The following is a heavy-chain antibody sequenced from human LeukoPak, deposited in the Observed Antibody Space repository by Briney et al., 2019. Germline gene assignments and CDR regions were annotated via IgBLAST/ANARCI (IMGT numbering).Heavy chain of an antibody. Sequence: SVKVSCKASGGTFSSYAISWVRQAPGQGLEWMGRIIPIFGTANYAQKFQGRVTITADKSTSTAYMELSSLRSEDTAVYYCDSYYGSGPDGYWGQGTLVTVSS. CDR2: IIPIFGTA. D-gene: IGHD3-10*01. J-gene: IGHJ4*02. V-gene: IGHV1-69*06. CDR3: DSYYGSGPDGY. CDR1: GGTFSSYA.